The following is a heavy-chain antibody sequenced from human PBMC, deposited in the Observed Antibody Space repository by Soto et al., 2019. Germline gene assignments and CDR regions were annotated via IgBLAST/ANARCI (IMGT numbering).Heavy chain of an antibody. D-gene: IGHD3-9*01. V-gene: IGHV3-48*03. CDR2: ISSSGSTI. Sequence: GGSLRLSSAASGFTFSSYEMNWFRQAPGKGLEWVSYISSSGSTIYYADSVKGRFTISRDNAKNSLYLQMNSLRAEDTAVYYCAGLPTYYDILTGYYHDYYYGMDVWGQGTTVTVSS. J-gene: IGHJ6*02. CDR1: GFTFSSYE. CDR3: AGLPTYYDILTGYYHDYYYGMDV.